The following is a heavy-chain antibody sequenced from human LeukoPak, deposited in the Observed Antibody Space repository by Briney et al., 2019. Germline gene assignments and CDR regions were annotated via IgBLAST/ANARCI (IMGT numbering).Heavy chain of an antibody. CDR1: GVTFSSYG. CDR3: TTKVIRGNSGDDYDD. V-gene: IGHV3-30*03. D-gene: IGHD5-12*01. Sequence: GGSLRLSCAASGVTFSSYGMHWVRQAPGKGLEWVALISSDGNDKLYGDSVKGGFTISRDDSKSTLYLQMNSLRAEYTAVYYCTTKVIRGNSGDDYDDWGQGTLVTVSS. J-gene: IGHJ4*02. CDR2: ISSDGNDK.